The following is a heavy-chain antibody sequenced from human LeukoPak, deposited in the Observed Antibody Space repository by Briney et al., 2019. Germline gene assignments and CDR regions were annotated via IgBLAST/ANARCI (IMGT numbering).Heavy chain of an antibody. D-gene: IGHD3-22*01. CDR2: ISSSSYI. V-gene: IGHV3-21*04. CDR1: GFTFSSYS. CDR3: AKVRTMIVVVKGLIDY. J-gene: IGHJ4*02. Sequence: PGGALRLSCGASGFTFSSYSMKWGRQAPGKGLGWVSSISSSSYIYYADSVKGRFTISRDNAKNSLYLQMNSLRAEDTAVYYCAKVRTMIVVVKGLIDYWGQGTLVTVSS.